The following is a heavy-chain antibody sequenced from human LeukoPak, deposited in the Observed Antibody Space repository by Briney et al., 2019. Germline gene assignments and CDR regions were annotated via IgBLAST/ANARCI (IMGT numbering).Heavy chain of an antibody. CDR2: IYFNGDT. Sequence: SETLSLTCSVSGGSINNYYWTWIRQSAGSGLEWIGRIYFNGDTSYNPSLKSRITMSVDTSKNQISLELTAVTAADTAVYYCSRGLVYSSGYDYGSDVWGQGTTVTVS. CDR1: GGSINNYY. CDR3: SRGLVYSSGYDYGSDV. V-gene: IGHV4-4*07. J-gene: IGHJ6*02. D-gene: IGHD6-19*01.